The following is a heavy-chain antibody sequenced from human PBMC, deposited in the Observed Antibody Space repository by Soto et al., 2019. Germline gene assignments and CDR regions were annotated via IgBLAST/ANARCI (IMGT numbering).Heavy chain of an antibody. V-gene: IGHV3-30*18. J-gene: IGHJ3*02. CDR3: AKERGNCGGDCYSDAFDI. CDR1: GFNFSSYG. D-gene: IGHD2-21*02. Sequence: QVQLVESGGGVVQPGRSLRLSCAASGFNFSSYGMHWVRQAPGKGLEWVAVISYDGSNKYYADSVKGRFTISRDNSKHTLYLQMNSLRDEDTAVYYCAKERGNCGGDCYSDAFDIWGQGTMVTVSS. CDR2: ISYDGSNK.